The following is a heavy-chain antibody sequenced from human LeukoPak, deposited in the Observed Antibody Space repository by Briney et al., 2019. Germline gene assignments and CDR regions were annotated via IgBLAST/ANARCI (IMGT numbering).Heavy chain of an antibody. CDR3: ARRSVGGGERFDY. J-gene: IGHJ4*02. D-gene: IGHD3-16*01. CDR2: IYYSGST. Sequence: SETLSLTCTVSGGSVSSGSYYWTWIRQPPGQGLEWIGYIYYSGSTNYNPSLKSRVTISLDTSKNHFSLKLIPMTAADTAVYYCARRSVGGGERFDYWGQGILVTVSS. V-gene: IGHV4-61*03. CDR1: GGSVSSGSYY.